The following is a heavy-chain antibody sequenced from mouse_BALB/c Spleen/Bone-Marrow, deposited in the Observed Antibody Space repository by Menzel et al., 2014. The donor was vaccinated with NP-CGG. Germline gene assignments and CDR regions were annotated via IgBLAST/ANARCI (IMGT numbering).Heavy chain of an antibody. J-gene: IGHJ2*01. CDR1: GDSITSSY. D-gene: IGHD1-2*01. Sequence: VQLKQSGLSLVKPSQTLSLTCSVTGDSITSSYWNWIRKFPGNKLEYMGYISYSGNAYYNPSLKSRISPTRDTSKNXYYLQLNSVTTEDTAAYFCARGNGYHFDYWGQGTTLTVSS. CDR2: ISYSGNA. V-gene: IGHV3-8*02. CDR3: ARGNGYHFDY.